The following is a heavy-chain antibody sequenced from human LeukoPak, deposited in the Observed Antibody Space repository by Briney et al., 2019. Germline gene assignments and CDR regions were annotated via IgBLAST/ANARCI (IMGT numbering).Heavy chain of an antibody. Sequence: PSETLSLTCAVSGYSISSGYYWGWIRQPPGKGLEWIGSIYRSGSTYYNPSLKSRVTISVDTSKNQFSLKLSSVTAADTAVYYCARQTIVVVPAAMDYWGQGTLVTVSS. CDR2: IYRSGST. V-gene: IGHV4-38-2*01. D-gene: IGHD2-2*01. J-gene: IGHJ4*02. CDR1: GYSISSGYY. CDR3: ARQTIVVVPAAMDY.